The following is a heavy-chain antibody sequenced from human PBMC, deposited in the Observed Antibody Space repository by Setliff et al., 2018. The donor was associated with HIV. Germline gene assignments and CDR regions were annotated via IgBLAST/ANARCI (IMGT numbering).Heavy chain of an antibody. J-gene: IGHJ4*02. CDR2: INHSGST. CDR3: ARVVVVAAKLDY. D-gene: IGHD2-15*01. Sequence: SETLSLTCTVSGGSISSYYWSWIRQPPGKGLEWFGEINHSGSTNYNPSLKSRVTISVDTSKNQFSLKLSSATAADTAVYYCARVVVVAAKLDYWGQGTLVTVSS. V-gene: IGHV4-34*01. CDR1: GGSISSYY.